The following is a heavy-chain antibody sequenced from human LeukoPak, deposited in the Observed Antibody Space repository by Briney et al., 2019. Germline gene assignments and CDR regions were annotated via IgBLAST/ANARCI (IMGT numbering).Heavy chain of an antibody. CDR1: GGSISSGGYS. CDR2: IYYSGST. Sequence: SQTLSLTCTVSGGSISSGGYSWSWIRQHSGKGLEWIGYIYYSGSTYYDPSLKSRVTISVDTSKNQFSLKLSSVTAADTAVYYCARDGSEGFDYWGQGTLVTVSS. CDR3: ARDGSEGFDY. J-gene: IGHJ4*02. D-gene: IGHD1-14*01. V-gene: IGHV4-31*03.